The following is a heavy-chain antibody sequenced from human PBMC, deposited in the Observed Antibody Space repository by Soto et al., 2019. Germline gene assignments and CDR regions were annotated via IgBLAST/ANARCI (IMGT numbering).Heavy chain of an antibody. CDR1: GGTFSSYA. J-gene: IGHJ4*02. V-gene: IGHV1-69*12. CDR3: ASARYSSGYLSPLDY. Sequence: QVQLVQSGAEVKKPGSSVKVSCKASGGTFSSYAISWVRQAPGQGLEWMGGIIPIFGTANYAQKFQGRVTITADEPTSAAYMELSGLRSEDTAVYSCASARYSSGYLSPLDYWGQGTLVTVSS. D-gene: IGHD5-18*01. CDR2: IIPIFGTA.